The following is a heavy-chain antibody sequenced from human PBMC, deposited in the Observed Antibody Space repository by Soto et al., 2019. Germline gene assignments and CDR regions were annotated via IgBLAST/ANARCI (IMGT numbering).Heavy chain of an antibody. D-gene: IGHD2-15*01. J-gene: IGHJ4*02. V-gene: IGHV3-23*01. CDR1: GFTFSSYA. Sequence: GGSLRLSCAASGFTFSSYAMSWVRQAPGKGLEWVSAISGSGGSTYYADSVKGRFTISRDNSKNTLYLQMNSLRAEDTAVYYCARHPLYLVVVAATGGYYFDYWGQGTLVTVSS. CDR2: ISGSGGST. CDR3: ARHPLYLVVVAATGGYYFDY.